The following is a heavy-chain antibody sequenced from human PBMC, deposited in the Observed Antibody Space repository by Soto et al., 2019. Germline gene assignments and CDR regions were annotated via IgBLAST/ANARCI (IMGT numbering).Heavy chain of an antibody. CDR3: STGLGTYYSRFDY. CDR1: GFTFKRAW. V-gene: IGHV3-15*07. D-gene: IGHD3-10*01. CDR2: IKSGIDGEAT. Sequence: GGSLRLSCAASGFTFKRAWMNWVRQAPGKGLEWVGRIKSGIDGEATDYGAPVKGRFTISRDDSRNTLSLQMHSLKTEDTAIYYCSTGLGTYYSRFDYWGRGTLVTVSS. J-gene: IGHJ4*02.